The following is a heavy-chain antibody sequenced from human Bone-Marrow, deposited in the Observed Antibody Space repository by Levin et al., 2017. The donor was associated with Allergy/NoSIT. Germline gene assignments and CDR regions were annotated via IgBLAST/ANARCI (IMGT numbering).Heavy chain of an antibody. CDR2: ISKDGTSK. CDR1: AFTFTDYS. J-gene: IGHJ6*02. Sequence: TGGSLRLSCAASAFTFTDYSLQWVRHSPDKGLEWVASISKDGTSKFYADSVKGRFTISRDNSKNTVYLHMTSLRLEDTSLYYCARTFIRNFHSSGDLYYGMDVWGQGTTVTVSS. CDR3: ARTFIRNFHSSGDLYYGMDV. V-gene: IGHV3-30-3*01. D-gene: IGHD3-10*01.